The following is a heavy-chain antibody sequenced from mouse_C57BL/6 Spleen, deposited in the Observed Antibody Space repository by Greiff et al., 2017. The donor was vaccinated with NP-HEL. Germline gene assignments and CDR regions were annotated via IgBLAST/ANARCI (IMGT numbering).Heavy chain of an antibody. D-gene: IGHD2-1*01. V-gene: IGHV1-80*01. CDR1: GYAFSSYW. CDR3: ARGGNYRYYFDY. J-gene: IGHJ2*01. CDR2: IYPGDGDT. Sequence: VQLQQSGAELVKPGASVKISCKASGYAFSSYWMNWVKQRPGKGLEWIGQIYPGDGDTNYNGKFKGKATLTADKSSSTAYMQLSSLTSEDSAVYFCARGGNYRYYFDYWGQGTTLTVSS.